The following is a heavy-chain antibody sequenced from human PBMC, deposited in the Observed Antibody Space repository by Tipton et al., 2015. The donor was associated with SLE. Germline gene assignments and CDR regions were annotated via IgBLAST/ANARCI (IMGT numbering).Heavy chain of an antibody. CDR2: VNPSGGST. V-gene: IGHV1-46*01. D-gene: IGHD6-19*01. Sequence: QLVQSGPEVKKPGASVKVSCKASGYTFTSYYMHWVRQAPGQGLEWMGIVNPSGGSTSYAQKFQGRVTMTRDTSTSTVYMELSSLRSEDTAVYYCALRGSGWPTSFDYWGQGTLVTVSS. CDR1: GYTFTSYY. CDR3: ALRGSGWPTSFDY. J-gene: IGHJ4*02.